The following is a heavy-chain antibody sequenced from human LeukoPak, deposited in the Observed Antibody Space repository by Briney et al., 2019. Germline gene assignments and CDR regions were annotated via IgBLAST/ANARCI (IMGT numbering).Heavy chain of an antibody. CDR2: IASDGSST. CDR3: ARGRPHGNDY. J-gene: IGHJ4*02. Sequence: GGSLRLSCAAPGFTFSSYWKNWVRQAPGKGLVWVSRIASDGSSTTYADSVKGRFSISRDNAKNTLYLQMNSLRVEDTAVYYCARGRPHGNDYWGQGTLVTVSS. V-gene: IGHV3-74*01. D-gene: IGHD4-23*01. CDR1: GFTFSSYW.